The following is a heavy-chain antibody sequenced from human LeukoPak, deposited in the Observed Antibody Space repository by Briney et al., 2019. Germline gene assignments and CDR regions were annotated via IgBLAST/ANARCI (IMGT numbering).Heavy chain of an antibody. CDR3: TTDVLGYGSSGRG. D-gene: IGHD2-15*01. J-gene: IGHJ4*02. CDR1: GFTFSSYS. Sequence: GGSLRLSCAASGFTFSSYSMNWVSQAPGKGLEWVGRIKSKTDGGTTDYAAPVKGRFTISRDDSKNTLYLQMNSLKTEDTAVYYCTTDVLGYGSSGRGWGQGTLVTVSS. CDR2: IKSKTDGGTT. V-gene: IGHV3-15*01.